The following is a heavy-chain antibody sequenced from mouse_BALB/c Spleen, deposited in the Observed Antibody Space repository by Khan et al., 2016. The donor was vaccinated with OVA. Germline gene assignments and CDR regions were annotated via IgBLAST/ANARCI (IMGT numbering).Heavy chain of an antibody. CDR3: ARQTYYYYNIMGY. V-gene: IGHV2-6-1*01. J-gene: IGHJ4*01. CDR1: GFSLTNYG. CDR2: IWSDGST. D-gene: IGHD2-10*01. Sequence: VKLLESGPGLVAPSQSLSITCTISGFSLTNYGVHWVRQPPGKGLEWLVVIWSDGSTTYNSALKSRLTISKDNSKSQVFLKMNSLQTDDTAMYFWARQTYYYYNIMGYWGQGTSVTVSS.